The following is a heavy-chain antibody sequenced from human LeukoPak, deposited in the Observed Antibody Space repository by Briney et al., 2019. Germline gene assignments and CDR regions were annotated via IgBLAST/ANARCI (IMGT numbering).Heavy chain of an antibody. V-gene: IGHV1-2*02. CDR3: ASTIFYWFDP. D-gene: IGHD3-3*01. J-gene: IGHJ5*02. CDR2: INPNSGDT. Sequence: ASVKVSCNASGYTFTGYYMNWVRQAPGQGLEWMGWINPNSGDTNYAQKFRGRVTMTRDTSISTAYMELSRLRSDDTAVYYCASTIFYWFDPWGQGTLVTVSS. CDR1: GYTFTGYY.